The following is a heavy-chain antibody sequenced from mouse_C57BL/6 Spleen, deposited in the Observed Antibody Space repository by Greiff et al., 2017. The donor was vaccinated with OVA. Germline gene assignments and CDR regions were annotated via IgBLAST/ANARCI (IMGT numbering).Heavy chain of an antibody. D-gene: IGHD4-1*01. J-gene: IGHJ1*03. CDR1: GYTFTSYW. V-gene: IGHV1-55*01. Sequence: QVQLQQPGAELVKPGASVKMSCKASGYTFTSYWITWVKQRPGQGLEWIGDIYPGSGSTNYNEKFKSKATLTVDTSSSTAYMQLSSLTSEDSAVYYCARELGREPYWYFDVWGTGTTVTVSS. CDR2: IYPGSGST. CDR3: ARELGREPYWYFDV.